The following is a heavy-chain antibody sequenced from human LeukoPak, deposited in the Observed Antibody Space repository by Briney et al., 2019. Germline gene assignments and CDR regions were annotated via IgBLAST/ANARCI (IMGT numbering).Heavy chain of an antibody. CDR3: AGGHRRITMVRGVMTYYFDY. D-gene: IGHD3-10*01. CDR1: GGSFSGHY. J-gene: IGHJ4*02. V-gene: IGHV4-34*01. CDR2: INHSGST. Sequence: SETLSLTCAVYGGSFSGHYWSWIRQPPGKGLEWIGEINHSGSTNYNPSLKSRVTISVDTSKNQFSLKLSSVTAADTAVYYCAGGHRRITMVRGVMTYYFDYWGQGTLVTVSS.